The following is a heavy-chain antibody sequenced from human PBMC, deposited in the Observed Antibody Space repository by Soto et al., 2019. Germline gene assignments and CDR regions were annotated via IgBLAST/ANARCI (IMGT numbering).Heavy chain of an antibody. J-gene: IGHJ4*02. V-gene: IGHV3-30-3*01. CDR3: ARGRLVVPAVTRRSAYYFDY. CDR1: GFTFSSYA. D-gene: IGHD2-2*01. Sequence: GGSLRLSCAASGFTFSSYAMHWVRQAPGKGLEWVAVISYDGSNKYYADSVKGRFTISRDNSKNTLYLQMNSLRAEDTAVYYCARGRLVVPAVTRRSAYYFDYWGQGALVTVSS. CDR2: ISYDGSNK.